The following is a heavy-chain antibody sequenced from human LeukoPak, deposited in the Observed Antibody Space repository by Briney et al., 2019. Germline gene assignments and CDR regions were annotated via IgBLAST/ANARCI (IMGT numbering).Heavy chain of an antibody. CDR3: ARAGDFWSGEGMDV. CDR1: GYTFTSYA. Sequence: ASVKVSCKASGYTFTSYAMDWVRQAPGQGLEWMGWINTNTGNPTYAQGFTGRFVFSLDTAVSTAYLQISSLKAEDTAVYYCARAGDFWSGEGMDVWGQGTTVTVSS. CDR2: INTNTGNP. V-gene: IGHV7-4-1*02. J-gene: IGHJ6*02. D-gene: IGHD3-3*01.